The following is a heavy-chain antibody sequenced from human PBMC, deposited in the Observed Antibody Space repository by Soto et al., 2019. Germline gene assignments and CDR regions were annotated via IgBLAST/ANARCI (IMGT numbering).Heavy chain of an antibody. CDR1: GYSFTSYW. V-gene: IGHV5-51*01. CDR3: ARRYCSGGSCHYGMDV. CDR2: IYPGDSDT. D-gene: IGHD2-15*01. Sequence: GESLKISCKGSGYSFTSYWIGWVRQMPGKGLEWMGTIYPGDSDTRYSPSFQGQVTISADKSISTAYLQWSSLKASDTAMYYCARRYCSGGSCHYGMDVWGQRTTVTVSS. J-gene: IGHJ6*02.